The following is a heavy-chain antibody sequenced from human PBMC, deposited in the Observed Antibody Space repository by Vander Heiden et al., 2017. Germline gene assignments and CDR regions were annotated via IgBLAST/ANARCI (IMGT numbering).Heavy chain of an antibody. V-gene: IGHV3-23*01. CDR1: GFTFSSYA. Sequence: EVQLLESGGGLVQPGGSLRLSCAASGFTFSSYAMIWVRQAPGKGLEWVSAISGSGGTTYYADSVKGRFTISRDNSKNTLYLQMNSLRAEDTAVYYCAKKDYYDSSGPPRYWGQGTLVTVSS. J-gene: IGHJ4*02. CDR2: ISGSGGTT. D-gene: IGHD3-22*01. CDR3: AKKDYYDSSGPPRY.